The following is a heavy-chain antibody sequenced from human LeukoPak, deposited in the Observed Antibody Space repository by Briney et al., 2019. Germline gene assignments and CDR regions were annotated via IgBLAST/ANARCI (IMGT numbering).Heavy chain of an antibody. J-gene: IGHJ4*02. CDR3: ARDPDSSGWYTDDY. CDR2: IYTSGST. Sequence: SETLSLTCTVSGGSINNYYWSWIRQPAGKGLEWIGRIYTSGSTNYNPSLKSRVTMSVDTSKNQFSLKLSSVTAADTAVYYCARDPDSSGWYTDDYWGQGTLVTVSS. V-gene: IGHV4-4*07. D-gene: IGHD6-19*01. CDR1: GGSINNYY.